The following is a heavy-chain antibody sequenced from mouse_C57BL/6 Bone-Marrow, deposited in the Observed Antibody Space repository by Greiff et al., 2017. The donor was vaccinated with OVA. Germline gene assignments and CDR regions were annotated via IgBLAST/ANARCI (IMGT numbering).Heavy chain of an antibody. V-gene: IGHV1-53*01. CDR1: GYTFTSYW. CDR3: ARWDYGSSYEGAWFAY. J-gene: IGHJ3*01. CDR2: INPSNGGT. Sequence: VQLQQSGTELVKPGASVKLSCKASGYTFTSYWMHWVKQRPGQGLEWIGNINPSNGGTNYNEKFKSKATLTVDKSSSTAYMQLSSLTSEDSAVYYCARWDYGSSYEGAWFAYWGQGTLVTVSA. D-gene: IGHD1-1*01.